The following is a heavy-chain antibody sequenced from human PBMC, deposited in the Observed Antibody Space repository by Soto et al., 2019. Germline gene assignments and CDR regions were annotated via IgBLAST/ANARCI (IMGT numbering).Heavy chain of an antibody. CDR2: IIPIFGTA. J-gene: IGHJ6*02. V-gene: IGHV1-69*12. Sequence: QVQLVQSGAEVKKPGSSVKVSCKASGGTFSSYAISWVRQAPGQGLEWMGGIIPIFGTANYAQKFQGRVTITADESTNTAHMELSSLRPEDTAVYYYASHNRVSPRRGMDVWGQGTTVTVSS. D-gene: IGHD1-1*01. CDR3: ASHNRVSPRRGMDV. CDR1: GGTFSSYA.